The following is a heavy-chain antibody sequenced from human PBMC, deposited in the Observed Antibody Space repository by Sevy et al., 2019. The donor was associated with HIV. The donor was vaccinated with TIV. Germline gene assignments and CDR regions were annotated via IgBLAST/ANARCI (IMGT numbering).Heavy chain of an antibody. Sequence: GGSLRLSCAASGFTFNTYTMNWVRQTPGKGLEWVSSITSSSGYLYYADSVKGRFAISRDNGENSLYLQMDSLRVEDTGVYYCAREHSGGSYYFDNWGQGAQVTVSS. CDR1: GFTFNTYT. CDR3: AREHSGGSYYFDN. CDR2: ITSSSGYL. V-gene: IGHV3-21*01. J-gene: IGHJ5*02. D-gene: IGHD3-22*01.